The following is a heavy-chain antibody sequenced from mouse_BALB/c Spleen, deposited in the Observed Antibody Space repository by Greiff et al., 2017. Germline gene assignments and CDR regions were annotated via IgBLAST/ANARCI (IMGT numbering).Heavy chain of an antibody. Sequence: VQLQQSGAELARPGASVKLSCKASGYTFTSYWMQWVKQRPGQGLEWIGAIYPGDGDTRYTQKFKGKATLTADKSSSTAYMQLSSLASEDSAVYYCARIEGYFDYWGQGTTLTVSS. CDR1: GYTFTSYW. CDR2: IYPGDGDT. J-gene: IGHJ2*01. V-gene: IGHV1-87*01. CDR3: ARIEGYFDY.